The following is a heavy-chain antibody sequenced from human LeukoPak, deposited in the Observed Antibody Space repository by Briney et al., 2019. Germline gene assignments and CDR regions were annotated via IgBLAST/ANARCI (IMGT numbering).Heavy chain of an antibody. V-gene: IGHV3-21*01. Sequence: GGSLRLSCAASGFTFSSYSMNWVRQAPGKGLEWVSSISTSSNYIYYADSVKGRFTISRDNAKNSLYLQMNSLRAEDTAVYYCARLSTKDAFDIWGQGTTVTVSS. CDR1: GFTFSSYS. D-gene: IGHD2-2*01. CDR2: ISTSSNYI. CDR3: ARLSTKDAFDI. J-gene: IGHJ3*02.